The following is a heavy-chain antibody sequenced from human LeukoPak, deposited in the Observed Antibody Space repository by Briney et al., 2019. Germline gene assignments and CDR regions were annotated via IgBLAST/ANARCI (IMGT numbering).Heavy chain of an antibody. D-gene: IGHD3-3*01. CDR2: INPAGSNT. J-gene: IGHJ4*02. V-gene: IGHV3-74*01. Sequence: GGSLRLSCTASGFAFSSSWMHWVRQDPGKGRVWVSRINPAGSNTNYADSVRGRFTISRDNAKNSLYLQMNSLRAEDTAVYYCARDPHYDFWSGSPYFDYWGQGTLVTVSS. CDR1: GFAFSSSW. CDR3: ARDPHYDFWSGSPYFDY.